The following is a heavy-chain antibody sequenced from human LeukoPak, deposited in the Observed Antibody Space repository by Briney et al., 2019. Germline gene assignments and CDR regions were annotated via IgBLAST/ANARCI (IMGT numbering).Heavy chain of an antibody. J-gene: IGHJ4*02. CDR1: GFTFSRSA. Sequence: GGSLRLSCAASGFTFSRSAMTWVRQGPGTGLEFVASIIYSGGATYYADSVKGRFTISRDNSKNTLYLQMTSLRAEDTALYYCAKDGLYYDGSEHVYYFDSWGQGTLVTVSS. CDR2: IIYSGGAT. V-gene: IGHV3-23*01. D-gene: IGHD3-22*01. CDR3: AKDGLYYDGSEHVYYFDS.